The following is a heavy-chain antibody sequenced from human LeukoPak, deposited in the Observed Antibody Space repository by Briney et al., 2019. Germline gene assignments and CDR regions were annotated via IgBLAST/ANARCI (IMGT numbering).Heavy chain of an antibody. V-gene: IGHV4-4*07. CDR3: ARERGVTMNVNDAFDI. D-gene: IGHD4/OR15-4a*01. CDR2: IYTSGST. J-gene: IGHJ3*02. Sequence: SETLSLTCTVSGGSINYYYWSWIRQPAGKGLEWIGRIYTSGSTNYNPSLKSRVTMSVDKSTSHFSLRLTSVTAADTAVYYCARERGVTMNVNDAFDIWGQGTMVTVSS. CDR1: GGSINYYY.